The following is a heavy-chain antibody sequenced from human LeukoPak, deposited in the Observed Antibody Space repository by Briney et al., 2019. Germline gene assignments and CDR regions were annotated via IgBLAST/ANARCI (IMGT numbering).Heavy chain of an antibody. V-gene: IGHV4-59*01. J-gene: IGHJ4*02. CDR2: IYYSGIT. CDR3: ARDLNRTLLGSN. CDR1: GASISDYY. Sequence: PSETLSLTCTVSGASISDYYWGWIRQPPGKGLEWIGYIYYSGITNSNPSLKSRVTMSVDTSKNQFSLKLSSVTAADTAVYYCARDLNRTLLGSNWGQGTLVTVSS. D-gene: IGHD3-10*01.